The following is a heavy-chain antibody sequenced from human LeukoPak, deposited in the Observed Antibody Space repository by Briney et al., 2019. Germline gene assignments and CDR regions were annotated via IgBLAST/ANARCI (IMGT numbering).Heavy chain of an antibody. Sequence: PSETLSLTCTVSGGSISTSSYYWGWIRQPPGEGLEWIGNIHNSESTYYNPSLKSRVTMSVDTSKNQFSLKLSSVTAADTAVYYCARDRGVTIDYWGQGTLVTVSS. J-gene: IGHJ4*02. V-gene: IGHV4-39*07. D-gene: IGHD4-17*01. CDR3: ARDRGVTIDY. CDR2: IHNSEST. CDR1: GGSISTSSYY.